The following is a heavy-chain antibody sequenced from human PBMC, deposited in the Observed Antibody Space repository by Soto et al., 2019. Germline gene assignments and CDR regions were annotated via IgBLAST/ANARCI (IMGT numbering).Heavy chain of an antibody. CDR1: GYSISSGYY. J-gene: IGHJ5*02. D-gene: IGHD3-22*01. CDR2: IYHSGST. CDR3: ARVGRLGEEVEPLTMIVVEYRWS. Sequence: SETLSLTCAVSGYSISSGYYWGWIRQPPGKGLEWIGSIYHSGSTYYNPSLKSRVTISVDTSKNQFSLKLSSMTAADTAVYYCARVGRLGEEVEPLTMIVVEYRWSWGQGTLVTVSS. V-gene: IGHV4-38-2*01.